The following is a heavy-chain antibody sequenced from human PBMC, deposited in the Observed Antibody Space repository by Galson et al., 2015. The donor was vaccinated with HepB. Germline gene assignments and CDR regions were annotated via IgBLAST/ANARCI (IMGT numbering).Heavy chain of an antibody. CDR1: GASIRNGGFY. CDR3: ARVYGSGSYYY. CDR2: IYNSGTT. J-gene: IGHJ4*02. D-gene: IGHD3-10*01. Sequence: TLSLTCTVSGASIRNGGFYWSWIRRHPGKGLEWIGYIYNSGTTYYNPSLQSRVSISADPSKNQFSLRLISVTAADTGVYFCARVYGSGSYYYWGQGTTVTISS. V-gene: IGHV4-31*03.